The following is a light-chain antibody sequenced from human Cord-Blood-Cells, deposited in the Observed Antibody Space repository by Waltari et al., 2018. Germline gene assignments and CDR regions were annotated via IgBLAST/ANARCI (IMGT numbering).Light chain of an antibody. V-gene: IGLV2-14*01. CDR3: SSYTSSSTPYV. CDR2: DVS. CDR1: SSDVGGYNY. J-gene: IGLJ1*01. Sequence: QSALTQPASVSGSPGQSITISCTGTSSDVGGYNYVSWYQQHPGKAPKLVIYDVSSRPSGGSNRFAGSKSGNTASRTISGLQAEDEADYYCSSYTSSSTPYVFGTGTKVTVL.